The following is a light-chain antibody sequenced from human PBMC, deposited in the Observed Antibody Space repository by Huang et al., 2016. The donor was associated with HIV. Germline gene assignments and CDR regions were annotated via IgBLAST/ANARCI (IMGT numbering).Light chain of an antibody. Sequence: VMTQSPVTLSVSLGDRASLSCRASQSVNSDLAWYKQKPGQPPRLLIYGASDRATGVPARCSGSGSGTDFTLTISSLQSEDSAVYSCQQYNNWPATFGQGTKLEIK. V-gene: IGKV3-15*01. J-gene: IGKJ2*01. CDR3: QQYNNWPAT. CDR2: GAS. CDR1: QSVNSD.